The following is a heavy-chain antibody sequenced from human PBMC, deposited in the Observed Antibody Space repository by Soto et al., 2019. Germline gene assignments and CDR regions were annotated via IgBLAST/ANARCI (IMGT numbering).Heavy chain of an antibody. J-gene: IGHJ4*02. CDR2: ISYDGSHK. V-gene: IGHV3-30*18. D-gene: IGHD2-15*01. CDR3: AKDGAPRYCGRSSCHPAGAY. Sequence: QVQLVESGGGVVQPGRSLRLSCAGSGFTFSNYGLHWVRQGPGKGLEGVAVISYDGSHKYYADSVKGRFTISRDNSNNLLYMQMDSLRAEDTEVYYCAKDGAPRYCGRSSCHPAGAYWGQGTLVTVSS. CDR1: GFTFSNYG.